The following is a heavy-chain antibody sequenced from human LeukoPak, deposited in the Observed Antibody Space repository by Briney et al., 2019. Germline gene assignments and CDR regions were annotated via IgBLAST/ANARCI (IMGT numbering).Heavy chain of an antibody. D-gene: IGHD4-17*01. CDR3: ASALSDYGDYSSYYYIDV. V-gene: IGHV4-4*09. J-gene: IGHJ6*03. Sequence: PSETLSLTCTVSGDSISSYFWSWVRQPPGKGLEWIVYVYFSGRTNYNPSLKSRVTISVDRSKNQFSLKLSSVTAADTAVYYCASALSDYGDYSSYYYIDVWGKGATVTVSS. CDR2: VYFSGRT. CDR1: GDSISSYF.